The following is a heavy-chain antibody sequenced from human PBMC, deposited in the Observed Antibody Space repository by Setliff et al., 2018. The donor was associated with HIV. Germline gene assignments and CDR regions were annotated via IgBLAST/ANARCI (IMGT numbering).Heavy chain of an antibody. J-gene: IGHJ6*02. CDR2: VHPGNSET. CDR1: GYSFTNFW. Sequence: PGESLKISCKASGYSFTNFWIGWVRQMPGEGLEWMGIVHPGNSETRYSLPFEGQVTISADRPITTAFLQWSSLKASDTAIYYCAILQPDSVDVWGQGTTVTAP. V-gene: IGHV5-51*01. CDR3: AILQPDSVDV.